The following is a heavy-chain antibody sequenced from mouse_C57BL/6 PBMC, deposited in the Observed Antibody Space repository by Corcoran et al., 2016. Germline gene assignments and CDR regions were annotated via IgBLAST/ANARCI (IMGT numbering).Heavy chain of an antibody. CDR1: GYTFTTYG. V-gene: IGHV9-3*01. CDR3: ARWLLPYYYAMDY. J-gene: IGHJ4*01. CDR2: INTYSGVP. D-gene: IGHD2-3*01. Sequence: QIQLVQSGPELKKPGETVKISCKASGYTFTTYGMSWVKQAPGKGLKWMGWINTYSGVPTYADDFKGRFAFSLETSASTAYLQINNLKNEDTATYFCARWLLPYYYAMDYWGQGTSVTVSS.